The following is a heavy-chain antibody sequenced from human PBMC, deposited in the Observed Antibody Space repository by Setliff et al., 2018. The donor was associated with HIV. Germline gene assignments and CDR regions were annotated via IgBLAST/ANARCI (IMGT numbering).Heavy chain of an antibody. J-gene: IGHJ6*02. V-gene: IGHV1-46*01. D-gene: IGHD3-16*01. CDR3: ARGWGGQDSYYYGMDV. CDR2: INPGGGST. CDR1: GYTFTRYF. Sequence: GASVKVSCKASGYTFTRYFMHWVRQAPGQGLEWMGVINPGGGSTTYAQKFQGRVTMTRDTSTSTVYMELSSLRSQDTAMYYCARGWGGQDSYYYGMDVWGQGTTVTSP.